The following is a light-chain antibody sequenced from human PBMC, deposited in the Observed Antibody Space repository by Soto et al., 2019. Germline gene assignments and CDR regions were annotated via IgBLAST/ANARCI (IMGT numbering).Light chain of an antibody. J-gene: IGLJ2*01. CDR1: SSNIGAGYD. V-gene: IGLV1-40*01. CDR2: GNS. CDR3: QSYDSSLSGSVV. Sequence: QLVLTQPPSVSGAPGQRVTISCTVSSSNIGAGYDVHWYQQLPGTAPKLLIYGNSNRPSGVPDLFSGSKSGTSASLAITGLQAEDEADYDGQSYDSSLSGSVVFGGGTKLTVL.